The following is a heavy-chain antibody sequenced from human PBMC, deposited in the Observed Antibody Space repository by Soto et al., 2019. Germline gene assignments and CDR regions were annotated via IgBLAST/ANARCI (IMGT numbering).Heavy chain of an antibody. J-gene: IGHJ3*02. Sequence: GGSLRLSCAASGFTFDDYAMHLVRQAPGKGLEWVSGISWNSGSIGYADSVKGRFTISRDNAKNSLYLQMNSLRAEDTALYYCAKDIRGIAVATEAFDIWGQGTMVTVSS. CDR2: ISWNSGSI. CDR3: AKDIRGIAVATEAFDI. D-gene: IGHD6-19*01. V-gene: IGHV3-9*01. CDR1: GFTFDDYA.